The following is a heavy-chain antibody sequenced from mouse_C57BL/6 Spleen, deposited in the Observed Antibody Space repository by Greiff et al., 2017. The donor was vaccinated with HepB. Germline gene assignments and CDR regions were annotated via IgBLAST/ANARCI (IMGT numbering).Heavy chain of an antibody. CDR1: GYSFTGYY. J-gene: IGHJ2*01. Sequence: EVQLQQSGPELVKPGASVKISCKASGYSFTGYYMNWVKQSPEKSLEWIGEINPSTGGTTYNQKFKAKATLTVDKSSSTAYMQLKSLTSEDSAVYYCARSGYYGNYPYYFDYWGQGTTLTVSS. D-gene: IGHD2-1*01. CDR2: INPSTGGT. V-gene: IGHV1-42*01. CDR3: ARSGYYGNYPYYFDY.